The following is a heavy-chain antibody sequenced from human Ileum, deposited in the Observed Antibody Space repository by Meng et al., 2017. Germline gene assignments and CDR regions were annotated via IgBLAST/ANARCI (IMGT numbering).Heavy chain of an antibody. CDR2: INPKSGIR. CDR1: GYTFTDYY. V-gene: IGHV1-2*06. CDR3: AGASSSSYLGY. J-gene: IGHJ4*02. Sequence: QLVQSGAEVKKPGASVKYSCRTSGYTFTDYYIRWRRQAPGQGLEWMGRINPKSGIRHYAQKFQGRVTMTSDTSTSTAYMEVSGLTSDDTAVYYCAGASSSSYLGYWGQGTLVTVSS. D-gene: IGHD6-13*01.